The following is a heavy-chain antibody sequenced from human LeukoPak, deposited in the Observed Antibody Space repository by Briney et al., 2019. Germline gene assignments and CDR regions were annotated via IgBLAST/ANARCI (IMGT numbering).Heavy chain of an antibody. D-gene: IGHD3-22*01. CDR2: IRSNSDGGTI. CDR3: ATDFYGST. CDR1: GFTFSNAW. J-gene: IGHJ5*02. V-gene: IGHV3-15*07. Sequence: PGGSLRLSCATPGFTFSNAWMNWVRQAPGKGLEWVGRIRSNSDGGTIDYAAPVKGRFTLSRDDSKTTLYLQMNSLQTEDTAAYYCATDFYGSTWGQGTLVTVSS.